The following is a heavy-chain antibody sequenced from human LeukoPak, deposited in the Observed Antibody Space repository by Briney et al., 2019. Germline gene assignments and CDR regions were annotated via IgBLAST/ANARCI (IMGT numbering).Heavy chain of an antibody. CDR3: AKERSRGGDCLDY. V-gene: IGHV3-23*01. CDR1: GFTYSSYA. J-gene: IGHJ4*02. Sequence: GGSLRLSCAASGFTYSSYAMSWVRQAPGKGLGWVSAISVSGGSTYYADSVKGRFTISRDNSKNTLYLQMNSLRAEETAVYYCAKERSRGGDCLDYWGQGTLVTVSS. D-gene: IGHD2-21*02. CDR2: ISVSGGST.